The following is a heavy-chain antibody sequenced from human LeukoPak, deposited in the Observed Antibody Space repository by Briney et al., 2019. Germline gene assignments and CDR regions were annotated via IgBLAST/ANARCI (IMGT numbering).Heavy chain of an antibody. D-gene: IGHD5-18*01. CDR3: ARKASHFSYGLRAIDY. J-gene: IGHJ4*02. V-gene: IGHV4-34*01. CDR2: INHSGTT. Sequence: SETLSLTCAVYGGSFSDDYWKWIRQPPGKGLEWIGEINHSGTTNYNASLKSRVTISVDTSKNHFSLKLNSMTAADTAVYYCARKASHFSYGLRAIDYWGQGNLVTVSS. CDR1: GGSFSDDY.